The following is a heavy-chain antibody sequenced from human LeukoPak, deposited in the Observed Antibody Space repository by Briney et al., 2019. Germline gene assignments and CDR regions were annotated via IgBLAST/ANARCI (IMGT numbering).Heavy chain of an antibody. CDR3: ARGDPVVVVPAAISGENGANKYYFDY. CDR1: GGSFSGYY. Sequence: SETLSLTCAVYGGSFSGYYWSWIRQPPGKGLEWIGEINHSGSTNYNPSLKSRVTISVDTSKNQFSLKLSSVTAADTAVYYCARGDPVVVVPAAISGENGANKYYFDYWGQGTLVTVSS. D-gene: IGHD2-2*01. CDR2: INHSGST. J-gene: IGHJ4*02. V-gene: IGHV4-34*01.